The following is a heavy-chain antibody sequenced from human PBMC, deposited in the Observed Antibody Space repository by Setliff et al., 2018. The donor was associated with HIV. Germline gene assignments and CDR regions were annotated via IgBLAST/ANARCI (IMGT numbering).Heavy chain of an antibody. CDR2: VSPHGGYT. CDR1: GFTFTEYY. V-gene: IGHV1-8*01. D-gene: IGHD3-10*01. CDR3: ARGRGYYYYYMDV. Sequence: ASVKVSCKASGFTFTEYYIHWVRQAPGQGLEWMGWVSPHGGYTSYAKKFQGRVTMTRNTSISTAYMELISLRSEGTAVYYCARGRGYYYYYMDVWGKGTTVTVSS. J-gene: IGHJ6*03.